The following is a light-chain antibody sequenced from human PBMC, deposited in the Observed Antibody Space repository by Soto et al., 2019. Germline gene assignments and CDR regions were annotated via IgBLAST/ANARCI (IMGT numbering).Light chain of an antibody. V-gene: IGKV1-9*01. CDR1: QGISRY. CDR3: QQLNTYTIT. Sequence: IHLSQSPSSLSFSFLYSGTITFRASQGISRYLAWYQQKPGRAPQLLISAASTLQSGVPSRFSGSGSGTHFTLVISSLQPEDFATYCCQQLNTYTITFGGGTRLDIK. J-gene: IGKJ5*01. CDR2: AAS.